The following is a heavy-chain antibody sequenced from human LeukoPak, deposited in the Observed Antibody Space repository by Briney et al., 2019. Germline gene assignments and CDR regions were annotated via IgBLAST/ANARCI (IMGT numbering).Heavy chain of an antibody. CDR2: INHSGST. V-gene: IGHV4-34*01. CDR1: GGSFSGYY. D-gene: IGHD3-10*01. Sequence: SETLSLTCAVYGGSFSGYYWSCIRQPPGTGLEWIGEINHSGSTNYNPSLKSRVTISVDTSKNQFSLKLSSVTAADTAVYYCARGQDAWLGKGEYFQHWGQGTLVTVSS. J-gene: IGHJ1*01. CDR3: ARGQDAWLGKGEYFQH.